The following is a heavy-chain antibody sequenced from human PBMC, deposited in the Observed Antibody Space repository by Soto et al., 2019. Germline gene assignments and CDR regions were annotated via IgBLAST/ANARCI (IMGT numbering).Heavy chain of an antibody. CDR1: GFTFNNAW. V-gene: IGHV3-15*01. Sequence: EVRLVESGGDLVEPGGSLRLSCAASGFTFNNAWMSWVRQAPGKGLEWVGRIKSRNEGGTADYAAPVKGRFTISRDDSKNTLFLQMNSLKTEDTAMYYCTTNRYNWGQGTLVTVSS. CDR2: IKSRNEGGTA. D-gene: IGHD1-1*01. J-gene: IGHJ4*02. CDR3: TTNRYN.